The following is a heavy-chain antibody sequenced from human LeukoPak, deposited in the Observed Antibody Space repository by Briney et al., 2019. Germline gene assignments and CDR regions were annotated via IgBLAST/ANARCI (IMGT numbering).Heavy chain of an antibody. D-gene: IGHD3-9*01. V-gene: IGHV5-51*01. J-gene: IGHJ4*02. CDR2: IYPSDSDT. CDR3: ARQSHDILTGYQIDY. Sequence: GESLKISCKGSGYSFTSYWIGWVRRMPGKGLEWMGIIYPSDSDTRYSPSFQGQVTISADKSISTAYLQWSSLKASDTAMYYCARQSHDILTGYQIDYWGQGTLVTVSS. CDR1: GYSFTSYW.